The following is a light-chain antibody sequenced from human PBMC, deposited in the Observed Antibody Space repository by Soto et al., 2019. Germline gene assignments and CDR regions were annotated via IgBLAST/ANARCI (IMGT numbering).Light chain of an antibody. J-gene: IGLJ1*01. Sequence: QSVLTQPASVSGSPGQSITISCTGTSSDVVNDLLVSWYQQQPGKAPKLMIYEGTKRPAGVSDRFSGSKSGNTASLTISGLQAEDEADYYCCLYAVTFYVFGTGTKVTVL. V-gene: IGLV2-23*01. CDR1: SSDVVNDLL. CDR2: EGT. CDR3: CLYAVTFYV.